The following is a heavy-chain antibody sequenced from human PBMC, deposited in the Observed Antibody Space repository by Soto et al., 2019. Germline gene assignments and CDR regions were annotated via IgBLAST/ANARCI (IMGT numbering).Heavy chain of an antibody. CDR1: GYTFTSYG. CDR2: ISAYNGNT. CDR3: ARDQSSYYYDSSGDYYDY. J-gene: IGHJ4*02. Sequence: ASVKVSCKASGYTFTSYGISWVRQAPGQGLEWMGWISAYNGNTNYAQKLQGRVTMTTDTSTSTAYMELRSLRSDDTAVYYCARDQSSYYYDSSGDYYDYWGQGTLVTVSS. V-gene: IGHV1-18*01. D-gene: IGHD3-22*01.